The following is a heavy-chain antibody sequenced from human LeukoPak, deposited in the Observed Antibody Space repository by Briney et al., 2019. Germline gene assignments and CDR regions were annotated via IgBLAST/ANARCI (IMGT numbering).Heavy chain of an antibody. CDR3: ARDLLYGGNSSPYYYYMDV. CDR2: INPSGGST. J-gene: IGHJ6*03. D-gene: IGHD4-23*01. V-gene: IGHV1-46*01. Sequence: ASVKVSCKASGYTFTSYYMHWVRQAPGQVLEWMGIINPSGGSTSYAQKFQGRVTMTRDMSTSTVYMELSSLRSEDTAVYYCARDLLYGGNSSPYYYYMDVWGKGTTVTVSS. CDR1: GYTFTSYY.